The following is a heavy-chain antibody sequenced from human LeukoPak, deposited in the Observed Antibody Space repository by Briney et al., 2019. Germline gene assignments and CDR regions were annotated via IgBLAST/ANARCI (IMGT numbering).Heavy chain of an antibody. D-gene: IGHD1-26*01. CDR3: AKRGVQGYMDV. Sequence: PGGSLRLSCAASGFTFSSYAMSWVRQAPGKGLEWVSSIIADGEYTYYAGSVKGRFTISRDNSKNTLTLQMSSLRAEDTALYYCAKRGVQGYMDVWGKGSTVIVSS. CDR1: GFTFSSYA. CDR2: IIADGEYT. V-gene: IGHV3-23*01. J-gene: IGHJ6*04.